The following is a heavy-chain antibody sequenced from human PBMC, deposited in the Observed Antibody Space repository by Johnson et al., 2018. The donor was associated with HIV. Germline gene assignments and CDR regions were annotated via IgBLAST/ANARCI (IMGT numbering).Heavy chain of an antibody. CDR1: GFTFDDYA. CDR2: ITWDGDST. V-gene: IGHV3-43D*03. D-gene: IGHD3-16*01. Sequence: VQLVESGGVVVQPGGSLRLSCAASGFTFDDYAMHWVRQAPGKGLEWVSLITWDGDSTYYADSVKGRFTISRDNSKNTLYLQMNSLRAEDTAVYYCAKDRLFGFRNDAFDIWGQGTMVTVSS. J-gene: IGHJ3*02. CDR3: AKDRLFGFRNDAFDI.